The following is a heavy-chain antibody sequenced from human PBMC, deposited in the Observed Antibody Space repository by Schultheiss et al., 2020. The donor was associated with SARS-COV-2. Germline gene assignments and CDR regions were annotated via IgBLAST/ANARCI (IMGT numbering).Heavy chain of an antibody. CDR2: INPNSGGT. J-gene: IGHJ6*02. V-gene: IGHV1-2*02. CDR3: ARDERYYDFWSGYSGGMDV. D-gene: IGHD3-3*01. CDR1: GYTFTGYY. Sequence: ASVKVSCKASGYTFTGYYMHWVRQAPGQGLEWMGWINPNSGGTNYAQKFQGRVTMTRDTSISTAYMELSSLRSEDTAVYYCARDERYYDFWSGYSGGMDVWGQGTTVTVSS.